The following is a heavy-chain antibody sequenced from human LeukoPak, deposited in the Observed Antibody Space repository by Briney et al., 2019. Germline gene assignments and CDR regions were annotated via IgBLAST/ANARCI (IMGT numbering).Heavy chain of an antibody. Sequence: GGSLRLSCAASGFTFSSYEMNWVRQAPGEGLEWVSYISSSGSTIYYADSVKGRFTISRDNAKNSLYLQMNSLRAEDTAVYYCARDGLRDYYYGMDVWGQGATVTVSS. D-gene: IGHD4-17*01. CDR2: ISSSGSTI. CDR1: GFTFSSYE. J-gene: IGHJ6*02. V-gene: IGHV3-48*03. CDR3: ARDGLRDYYYGMDV.